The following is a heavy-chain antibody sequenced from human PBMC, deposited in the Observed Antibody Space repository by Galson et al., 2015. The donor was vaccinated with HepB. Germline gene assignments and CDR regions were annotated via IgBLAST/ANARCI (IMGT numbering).Heavy chain of an antibody. CDR2: IYSGDST. J-gene: IGHJ6*03. Sequence: SLRLSCAASGFTVSSNYMSWVRQAPGKGLEWVSVIYSGDSTYYADSVKGRFTISRDNSKNTLYLQMNSLRAEDTAVYYCARVKSEYDFWSGYSSDYCYYYMDVWGKGTTVTVSS. CDR1: GFTVSSNY. D-gene: IGHD3-3*01. V-gene: IGHV3-53*01. CDR3: ARVKSEYDFWSGYSSDYCYYYMDV.